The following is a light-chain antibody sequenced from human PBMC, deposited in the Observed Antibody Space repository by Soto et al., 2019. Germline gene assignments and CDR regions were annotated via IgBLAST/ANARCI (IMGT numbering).Light chain of an antibody. CDR1: SSDVGSYNL. CDR2: EGS. CDR3: CSYAGSSTPYVV. J-gene: IGLJ2*01. Sequence: QPASVSGSPGQSITISCTGTSSDVGSYNLVSWYQQHPGKAPKLMIYEGSKRPSGVSNRFSGSKSGNTASLTISGLQAEDEADYYCCSYAGSSTPYVVFGGGTKLTVL. V-gene: IGLV2-23*01.